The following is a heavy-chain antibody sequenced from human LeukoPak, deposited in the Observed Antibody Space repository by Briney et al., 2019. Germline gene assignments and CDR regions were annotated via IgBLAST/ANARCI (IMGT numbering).Heavy chain of an antibody. CDR1: GFTFSSYS. Sequence: GGSLRLSCAASGFTFSSYSMNWVRQAPGKGLEWVSSISSSSSYIYYADSVKGRFTISRDNSKNTLYLQMNSLRAEDTAVYYCARTSGGAIAAAGLIDYWGQGTLVTVSS. V-gene: IGHV3-21*01. D-gene: IGHD6-13*01. CDR2: ISSSSSYI. CDR3: ARTSGGAIAAAGLIDY. J-gene: IGHJ4*02.